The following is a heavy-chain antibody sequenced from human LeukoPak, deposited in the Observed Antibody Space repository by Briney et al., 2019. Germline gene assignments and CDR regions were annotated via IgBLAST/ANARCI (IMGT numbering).Heavy chain of an antibody. V-gene: IGHV3-74*01. CDR1: GFTSCSYW. Sequence: PGGSLRLSCTASGFTSCSYWMHWVRQAPGKGLVWVSRINSDGSNRSYADSVKGRFSISRDNAKKTLYLQMNSLRAEDTAVYYCARVLGGTTSNFDFWGQGTLVTVSS. CDR3: ARVLGGTTSNFDF. CDR2: INSDGSNR. J-gene: IGHJ4*02. D-gene: IGHD1-26*01.